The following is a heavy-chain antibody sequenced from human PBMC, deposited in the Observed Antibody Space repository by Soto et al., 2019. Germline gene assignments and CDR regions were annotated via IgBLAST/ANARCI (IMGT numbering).Heavy chain of an antibody. CDR1: GGSISSGGYY. CDR2: IYYSGST. CDR3: ARVRRVIVVVPAAIVDTYYYMDV. V-gene: IGHV4-31*03. J-gene: IGHJ6*03. Sequence: SETLSLTCTVSGGSISSGGYYWSWIRQHPGKGLEWIGYIYYSGSTYYNPSLKSRVTISVDTSKNQFSLKLSSVTAADTAVYYCARVRRVIVVVPAAIVDTYYYMDVWGKGTTVTVSS. D-gene: IGHD2-2*01.